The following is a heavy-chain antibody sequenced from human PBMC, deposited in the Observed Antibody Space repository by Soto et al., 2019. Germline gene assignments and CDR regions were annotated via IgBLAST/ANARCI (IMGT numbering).Heavy chain of an antibody. CDR2: IYYSGST. CDR3: AGSGRDGMDV. Sequence: SETLSLTCTVSGGSISSGGYYWSWIRQHPGKGLEWIGYIYYSGSTYYNPSLKSRVTISVDTSKNQFSLKLSSVTAADTAVYYCAGSGRDGMDVWGQGTTVTVSS. D-gene: IGHD3-10*01. V-gene: IGHV4-31*03. J-gene: IGHJ6*02. CDR1: GGSISSGGYY.